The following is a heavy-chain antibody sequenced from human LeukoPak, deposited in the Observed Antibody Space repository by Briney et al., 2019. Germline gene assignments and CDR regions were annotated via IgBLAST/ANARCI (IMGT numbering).Heavy chain of an antibody. CDR1: GFTFGSYS. V-gene: IGHV3-48*04. CDR3: VRDGAVVTSGSYPWRYFQY. CDR2: IGHTGSIT. J-gene: IGHJ1*01. D-gene: IGHD3-10*01. Sequence: TGGSLRLSCAGSGFTFGSYSMNWVRHAPGKGLEWISYIGHTGSITDYADSVKGRFTVSRDNAKNSLYLQMNTLRAEDTAVYYCVRDGAVVTSGSYPWRYFQYWGLGTLVTVSS.